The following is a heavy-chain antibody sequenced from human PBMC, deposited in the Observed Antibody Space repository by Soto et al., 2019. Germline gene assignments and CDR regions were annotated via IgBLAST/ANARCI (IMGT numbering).Heavy chain of an antibody. J-gene: IGHJ4*02. CDR1: GGSISSGDYY. CDR2: IYYSGST. V-gene: IGHV4-30-4*01. Sequence: SETLSLTCTVSGGSISSGDYYWSWIRQPPGKGLEWIGYIYYSGSTHYNPSLKSRVTISVDTSKNQFSLKLSSVTAADTAVYYCARCRRDRYQLLYYFDYWGQGTLVTVSS. D-gene: IGHD2-2*01. CDR3: ARCRRDRYQLLYYFDY.